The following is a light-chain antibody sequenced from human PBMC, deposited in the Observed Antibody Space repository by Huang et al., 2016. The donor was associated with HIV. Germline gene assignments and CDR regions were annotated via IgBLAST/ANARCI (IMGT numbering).Light chain of an antibody. J-gene: IGKJ4*01. CDR3: QQYDNWPLT. CDR1: MSVSTN. V-gene: IGKV3-15*01. CDR2: GAS. Sequence: ERVMTQSPATVSLSPGERATLSCRASMSVSTNLAWYQQRTGQSPRFLSYGASTSATGIPARFSGGGSGAEFTLTISSLQSEDFAVYYCQQYDNWPLTFGGGTKVQIK.